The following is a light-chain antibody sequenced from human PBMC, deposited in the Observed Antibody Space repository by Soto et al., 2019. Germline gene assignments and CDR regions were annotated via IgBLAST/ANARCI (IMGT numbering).Light chain of an antibody. CDR1: GGSIATNY. V-gene: IGLV6-57*02. J-gene: IGLJ3*02. CDR3: QSYDSSNWV. Sequence: NFMLTQPHSVSGSPGKTVTISCTGSGGSIATNYVQWYQQRPGSAPTTVLYEDNQRPSGVPDRFSGSIDSSSNSASLTISGLKTEDEADYYCQSYDSSNWVFGGGTKVTVL. CDR2: EDN.